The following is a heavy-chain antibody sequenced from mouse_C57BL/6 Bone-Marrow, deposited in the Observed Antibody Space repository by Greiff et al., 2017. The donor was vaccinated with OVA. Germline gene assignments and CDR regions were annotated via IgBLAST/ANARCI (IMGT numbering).Heavy chain of an antibody. CDR1: GFTFSDYG. CDR2: ISRGSSTI. CDR3: ARNYGSTYYYAMDY. J-gene: IGHJ4*01. V-gene: IGHV5-17*01. D-gene: IGHD1-1*01. Sequence: EVQLVESGGGLVKPGGSLKLSCAASGFTFSDYGMHWVRQAPEKGLEWVAYISRGSSTIYYADTVKGRFTISRDNAKNTLFLQMTSLRSEDTAMYYCARNYGSTYYYAMDYWGQGTSVTVSA.